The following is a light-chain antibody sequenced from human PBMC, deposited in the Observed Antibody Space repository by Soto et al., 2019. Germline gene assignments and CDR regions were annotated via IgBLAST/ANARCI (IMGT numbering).Light chain of an antibody. CDR2: GVY. CDR3: SSYTSGSTLPWV. CDR1: SDDIGTYEY. J-gene: IGLJ1*01. Sequence: QSVLTRPASVSGSPGQTITFSCTGSSDDIGTYEYISWHHHHPGKAPKLIIFGVYHRPSGISDRFSGSKSGNPASLTIFGLQVEDEAVYYCSSYTSGSTLPWVFGTGTKVTVL. V-gene: IGLV2-14*01.